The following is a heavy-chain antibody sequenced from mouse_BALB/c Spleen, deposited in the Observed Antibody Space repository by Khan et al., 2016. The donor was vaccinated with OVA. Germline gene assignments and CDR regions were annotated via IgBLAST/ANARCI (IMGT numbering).Heavy chain of an antibody. D-gene: IGHD1-1*01. V-gene: IGHV2-9*02. CDR1: GFSLNSYG. CDR2: IWAGGST. J-gene: IGHJ3*01. CDR3: ARAFYYGAWFAC. Sequence: QVQLKESGPGLVAPSQSLSITCTVSGFSLNSYGVHWVRQPPGKGLEWLGVIWAGGSTNHNSALMSRLSISNDNSKCQVYLKMNSLQTDDTAMYYCARAFYYGAWFACWGQGTLVTGSA.